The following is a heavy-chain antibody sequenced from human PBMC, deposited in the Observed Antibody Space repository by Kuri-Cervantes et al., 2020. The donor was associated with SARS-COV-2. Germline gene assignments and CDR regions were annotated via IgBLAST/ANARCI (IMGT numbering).Heavy chain of an antibody. CDR3: ARDRMQGHRAVTDYYPANVFDI. V-gene: IGHV4-31*03. CDR2: IYYSGST. D-gene: IGHD3-9*01. J-gene: IGHJ3*02. CDR1: GDSLRSGAHY. Sequence: SETLSLTCTVSGDSLRSGAHYWSWIRQTPGKGLEWIGNIYYSGSTYYNPSLKSRVTISVDTSQNQFSLRLSAVTAADTAVYYCARDRMQGHRAVTDYYPANVFDIWGQGTKVTVSS.